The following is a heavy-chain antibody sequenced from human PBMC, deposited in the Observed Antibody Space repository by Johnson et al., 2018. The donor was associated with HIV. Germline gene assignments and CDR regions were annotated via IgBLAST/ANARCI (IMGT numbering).Heavy chain of an antibody. V-gene: IGHV3-30*04. J-gene: IGHJ3*02. CDR3: ARDRRHYYDSSGYPDYDAFDI. CDR2: ISYDGSNK. D-gene: IGHD3-22*01. Sequence: QVQLVESGGGSLQPGGSLRLSCAASGFTFSNYAMHWVRQAPGKGLEWVAVISYDGSNKYYADSVKGRFTISRDNSKNSLYLQVNSLRAEDTALYYCARDRRHYYDSSGYPDYDAFDIWDQGTMVTVSS. CDR1: GFTFSNYA.